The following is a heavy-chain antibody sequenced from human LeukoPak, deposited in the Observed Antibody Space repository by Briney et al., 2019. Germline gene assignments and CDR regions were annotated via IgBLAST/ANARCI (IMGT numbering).Heavy chain of an antibody. D-gene: IGHD4-17*01. J-gene: IGHJ2*01. Sequence: ASVKVSCKASGGTFSSYAISWVRQAPGQGLEWMGIINPSGGSTSYAQKFQGRVTMTRDTSTSTVYMELSSLRSEDTAVYYCARSTNVDYGSYFDLWGRGTLVTVSS. V-gene: IGHV1-46*01. CDR1: GGTFSSYA. CDR3: ARSTNVDYGSYFDL. CDR2: INPSGGST.